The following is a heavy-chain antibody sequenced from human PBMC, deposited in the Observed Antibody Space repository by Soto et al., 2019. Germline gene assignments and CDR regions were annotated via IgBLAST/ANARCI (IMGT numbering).Heavy chain of an antibody. CDR2: IYYSGST. V-gene: IGHV4-59*01. D-gene: IGHD2-15*01. CDR1: GGSISSYY. CDR3: ARDRTGDLCSGGSGYSGGNWFDP. J-gene: IGHJ5*02. Sequence: PSETLSLTCTVSGGSISSYYWSWIRQPPGKGLEWIGYIYYSGSTNYNPSLKSRVTISVDTSKNQFSLKLSSVTAADTVVYYCARDRTGDLCSGGSGYSGGNWFDPWGQGTLVTVSS.